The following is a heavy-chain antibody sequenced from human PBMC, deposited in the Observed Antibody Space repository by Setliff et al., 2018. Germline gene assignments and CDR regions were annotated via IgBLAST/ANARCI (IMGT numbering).Heavy chain of an antibody. J-gene: IGHJ5*01. CDR1: GGSFSGYY. CDR3: ARARYCSGGRCYWTWLDS. Sequence: KTSETLSLTCAVYGGSFSGYYWSWIRQPPGKGLEWIGQIHHSGYTNYNPSLKSRVTISIDTSRNRFSLKLSSVTAADTAVYYCARARYCSGGRCYWTWLDSWAQGTLVTVSS. CDR2: IHHSGYT. D-gene: IGHD2-15*01. V-gene: IGHV4-34*01.